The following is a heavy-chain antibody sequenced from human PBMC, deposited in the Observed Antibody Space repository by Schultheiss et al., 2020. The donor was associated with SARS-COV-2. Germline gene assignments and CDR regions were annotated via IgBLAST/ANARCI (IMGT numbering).Heavy chain of an antibody. D-gene: IGHD4-11*01. CDR3: ARGATVAGRGMDV. J-gene: IGHJ6*02. CDR1: GGSISSGGYS. V-gene: IGHV4-30-4*07. CDR2: IYYSGST. Sequence: SETLSLTCTVSGGSISSGGYSWSWIRQPPGKGLEWIGYIYYSGSTYYNPSLKSRVTISVDTSKNQFSLKLSSVTAADTAMYYCARGATVAGRGMDVWGQGTTVTVSS.